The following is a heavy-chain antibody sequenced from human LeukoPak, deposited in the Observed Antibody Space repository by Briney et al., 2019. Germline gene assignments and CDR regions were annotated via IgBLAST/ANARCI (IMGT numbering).Heavy chain of an antibody. CDR2: INPNSCGT. V-gene: IGHV1-2*02. CDR1: VCTFTDYY. CDR3: ARDGNGSPEDY. J-gene: IGHJ4*02. D-gene: IGHD1-26*01. Sequence: AVQVSCKASVCTFTDYYMHWVGQPPGRGLEWMGWINPNSCGTNYAHKFQGRVTMTRDTPLSTAYMGLSRLRSEDTAVDYCARDGNGSPEDYWGKGTLVTVSS.